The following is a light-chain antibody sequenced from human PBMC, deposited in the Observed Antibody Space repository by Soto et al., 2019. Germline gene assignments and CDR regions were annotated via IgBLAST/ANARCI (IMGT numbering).Light chain of an antibody. CDR1: QSVSSK. Sequence: EIVMTQSPATLSLSPGERVTLSCRASQSVSSKLAWYQQKPGQAPRLLIYGASIRATDIPARFSGSGSGTEFTLPISRLQSDDFAIFYWQQYSNWPYTFGQGTKLEIK. CDR3: QQYSNWPYT. J-gene: IGKJ2*01. CDR2: GAS. V-gene: IGKV3-15*01.